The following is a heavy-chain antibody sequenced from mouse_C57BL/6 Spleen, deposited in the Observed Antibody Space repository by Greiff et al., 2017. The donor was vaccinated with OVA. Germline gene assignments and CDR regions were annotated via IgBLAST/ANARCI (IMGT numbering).Heavy chain of an antibody. V-gene: IGHV1-52*01. CDR1: GYTFTSYW. D-gene: IGHD1-1*01. CDR2: IDPSDSET. CDR3: ARFPDYCGSSYYFDY. Sequence: QVQLKQPGAELVRPGSSVKLSCKASGYTFTSYWMHWVKQRPIQGLEWIGNIDPSDSETHYNQKFKDKATLTVDKSSSTAYMQLSSLTSEDSAVXYCARFPDYCGSSYYFDYWGKGTTLTVSS. J-gene: IGHJ2*01.